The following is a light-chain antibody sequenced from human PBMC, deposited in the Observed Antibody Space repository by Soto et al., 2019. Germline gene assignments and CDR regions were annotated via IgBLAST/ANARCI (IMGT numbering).Light chain of an antibody. CDR1: RGIGST. CDR2: DTS. V-gene: IGKV3-15*01. J-gene: IGKJ4*01. CDR3: QHYVTLPLA. Sequence: EVVMTQSPATLSVSPGERATLSCRASRGIGSTLAWYQQKPGQTPRLLIYDTSTRATGVPARFIGSASGTEFTLTITSLQSEDFAIYYCQHYVTLPLAFGGGTRVENK.